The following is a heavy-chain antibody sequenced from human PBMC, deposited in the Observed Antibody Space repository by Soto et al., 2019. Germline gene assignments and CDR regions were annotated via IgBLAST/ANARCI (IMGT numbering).Heavy chain of an antibody. D-gene: IGHD3-22*01. CDR3: ARDPYYYDSSGPGWFDP. V-gene: IGHV1-18*01. CDR2: ISAYNGNT. Sequence: QVQLVQSGAEVKKPGASVKVSCKASGYTFTSYGISWVRQAPGQGLAWMGWISAYNGNTNYAQKLQGRVTMTTDTSTSTAYMELRSMRSDDTAVYYCARDPYYYDSSGPGWFDPWGQGTLVTVSS. J-gene: IGHJ5*02. CDR1: GYTFTSYG.